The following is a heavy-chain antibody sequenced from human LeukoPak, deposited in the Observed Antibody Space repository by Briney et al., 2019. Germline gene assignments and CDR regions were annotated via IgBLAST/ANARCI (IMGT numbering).Heavy chain of an antibody. J-gene: IGHJ4*02. CDR3: ARDVGASNFDS. V-gene: IGHV4-4*07. Sequence: SETLSLTCTVSGDSITSYYWSWIRQSAEKGLEWIGRIYTTGTTNYNPSLKGRVTVSVDTSKNQFFLKLRSVTAADTAVYYCARDVGASNFDSWGQGVQATVSS. D-gene: IGHD1-26*01. CDR1: GDSITSYY. CDR2: IYTTGTT.